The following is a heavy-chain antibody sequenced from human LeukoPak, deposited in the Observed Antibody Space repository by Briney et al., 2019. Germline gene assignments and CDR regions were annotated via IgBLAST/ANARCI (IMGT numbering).Heavy chain of an antibody. CDR3: ANLLLSAYYYN. V-gene: IGHV3-30*02. CDR2: IRYDGSTK. D-gene: IGHD3-3*01. J-gene: IGHJ4*02. Sequence: GGSLRLSCAASGFPFSSYSMNWVRQAPGRGLEWVAFIRYDGSTKYYADSVKGRFTISRDNSKNTLYLQMNSLRAEDTAVYYCANLLLSAYYYNWGQGTLVTVSS. CDR1: GFPFSSYS.